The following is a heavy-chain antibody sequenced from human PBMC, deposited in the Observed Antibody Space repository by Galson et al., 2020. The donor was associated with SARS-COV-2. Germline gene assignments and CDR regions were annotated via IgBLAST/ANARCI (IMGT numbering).Heavy chain of an antibody. D-gene: IGHD6-19*01. Sequence: GSTIYYADSLKGRFSVSRDNAKNSLYLQMNSLTVDDTAVYYCARDLGSSGWTGWFDPWGQGTLVTVSS. CDR3: ARDLGSSGWTGWFDP. J-gene: IGHJ5*02. V-gene: IGHV3-48*03. CDR2: GSTI.